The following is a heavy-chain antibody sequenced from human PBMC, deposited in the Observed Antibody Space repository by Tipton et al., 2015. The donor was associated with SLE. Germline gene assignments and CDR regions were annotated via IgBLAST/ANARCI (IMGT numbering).Heavy chain of an antibody. CDR1: GYSSTSYW. J-gene: IGHJ4*02. CDR3: AVLDVDTAMSYYFDY. V-gene: IGHV5-51*03. CDR2: IYPGDSDT. Sequence: QLVQSGAEVKKPGESLKISCKGSGYSSTSYWIGWVRQMPGKGLEWMGLIYPGDSDTRYSPSFQGQVTISADKSISTAYLQWSSLKASDTAMYYCAVLDVDTAMSYYFDYWGQGTLVTVAS. D-gene: IGHD5-18*01.